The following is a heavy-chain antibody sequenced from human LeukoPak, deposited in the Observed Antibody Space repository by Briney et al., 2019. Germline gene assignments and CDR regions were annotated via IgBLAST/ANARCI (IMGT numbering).Heavy chain of an antibody. D-gene: IGHD5-24*01. CDR1: GGSISSSSYY. CDR3: ARRPVEMAAIREDNWLDP. V-gene: IGHV4-39*01. Sequence: PSEALSLTCTVSGGSISSSSYYWGWIRQPPGKGLEWIGSMSYSGSTYYNPSLRSRVTLSVDTSKNQFSVKLSSVTAADTAVYYCARRPVEMAAIREDNWLDPWGQGTLVTVSS. J-gene: IGHJ5*02. CDR2: MSYSGST.